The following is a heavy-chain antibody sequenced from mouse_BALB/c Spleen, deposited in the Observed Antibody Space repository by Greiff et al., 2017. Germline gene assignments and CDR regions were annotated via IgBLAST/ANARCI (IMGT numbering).Heavy chain of an antibody. V-gene: IGHV1-82*01. D-gene: IGHD1-2*01. CDR1: GYAFSSSW. Sequence: VQLQQSGPELVKPGASVKISCKASGYAFSSSWMNWVKQRPGQGLEWIGRIYPGDGDTNYNGKFKGKATLTADKSSSTAYMQLSSLTSVDSAVYFCAREGERLHWYFDVWGAGTTVTVSS. CDR2: IYPGDGDT. CDR3: AREGERLHWYFDV. J-gene: IGHJ1*01.